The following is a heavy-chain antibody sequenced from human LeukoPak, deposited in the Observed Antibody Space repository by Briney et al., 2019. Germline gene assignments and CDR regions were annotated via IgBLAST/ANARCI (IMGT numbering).Heavy chain of an antibody. Sequence: SVKVSCKASGGTFSSYAISWVRQAPGQGLEWMGRIIPIFGTANYAQKFQGRVTITTDESTSTAYMELCSLRSEDTAVYYCASRYDYGDYAAFYWGQGTLVTVSS. CDR2: IIPIFGTA. J-gene: IGHJ4*02. V-gene: IGHV1-69*05. CDR3: ASRYDYGDYAAFY. D-gene: IGHD4-17*01. CDR1: GGTFSSYA.